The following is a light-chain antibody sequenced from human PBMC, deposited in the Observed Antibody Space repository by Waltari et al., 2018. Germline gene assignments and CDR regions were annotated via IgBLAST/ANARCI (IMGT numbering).Light chain of an antibody. CDR3: ALYMGSGIWV. J-gene: IGLJ3*02. CDR2: KAN. V-gene: IGLV8-61*01. CDR1: SGSLSTTSY. Sequence: QTVVTQEPSLSVSPGGTVTLTCALSSGSLSTTSYATWYQPTPGQAPRTLVYKANALSSGVPDRFSGSIRGNSAALTITGAQADDESDYCCALYMGSGIWVFGGGTRLTVL.